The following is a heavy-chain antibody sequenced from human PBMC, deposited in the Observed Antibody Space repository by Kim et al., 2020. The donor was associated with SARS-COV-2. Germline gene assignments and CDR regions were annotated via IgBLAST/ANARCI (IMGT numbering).Heavy chain of an antibody. V-gene: IGHV1-2*02. CDR1: GYTFTGYY. D-gene: IGHD1-26*01. J-gene: IGHJ5*02. Sequence: ASVKVSCKASGYTFTGYYMHWVRQAPGQGLEWMGWINPNSGGTNYAQKFQGRVTMTRDTSISTAYMELSRLRSDDTAVYYCARDVKGGSGSYSWNWFDPWGQGTLVTVSS. CDR3: ARDVKGGSGSYSWNWFDP. CDR2: INPNSGGT.